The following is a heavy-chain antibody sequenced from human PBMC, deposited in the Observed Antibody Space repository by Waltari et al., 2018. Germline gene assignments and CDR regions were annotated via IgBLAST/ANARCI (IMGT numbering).Heavy chain of an antibody. CDR2: IDPNSGAT. Sequence: QVQLVQSGAEVKKPGASVKVSCEASVYTFTGYYLHWVRQAPGQGLECMGWIDPNSGATNYAQKFLGRVTMTRDTSISTAYMELSRLRSDGTAFYYCARGSIAAGSFDYWGKGTLVTVSS. V-gene: IGHV1-2*02. D-gene: IGHD6-6*01. J-gene: IGHJ4*01. CDR3: ARGSIAAGSFDY. CDR1: VYTFTGYY.